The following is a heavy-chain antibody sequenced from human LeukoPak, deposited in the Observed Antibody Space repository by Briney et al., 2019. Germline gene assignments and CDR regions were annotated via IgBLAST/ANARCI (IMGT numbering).Heavy chain of an antibody. CDR3: ARVPPGYYDSSGYFLTHFDY. Sequence: APVKVSCKATGYTFTSYDINCGRQATGQGLEWMGWMNTNSGNTGYAQKFQGRVTITRNTSISTAYMELSRLRSDDTAVYYCARVPPGYYDSSGYFLTHFDYWGQGTLVTVSS. J-gene: IGHJ4*02. D-gene: IGHD3-22*01. CDR2: MNTNSGNT. V-gene: IGHV1-8*03. CDR1: GYTFTSYD.